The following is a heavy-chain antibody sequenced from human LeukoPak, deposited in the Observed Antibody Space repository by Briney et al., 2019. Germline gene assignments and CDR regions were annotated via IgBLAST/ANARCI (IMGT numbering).Heavy chain of an antibody. D-gene: IGHD2-2*01. Sequence: ASVKVSCKASGYTFTGYYMHWVRQAPGQGLEWMGRINPNSGGTNYAQKLQGRVTMTTDTSTSTAYMDLRSLRSDDTAVYYCARDGYQPLDVTYFQHWGQGTLVTVSS. CDR2: INPNSGGT. CDR1: GYTFTGYY. J-gene: IGHJ1*01. CDR3: ARDGYQPLDVTYFQH. V-gene: IGHV1-2*06.